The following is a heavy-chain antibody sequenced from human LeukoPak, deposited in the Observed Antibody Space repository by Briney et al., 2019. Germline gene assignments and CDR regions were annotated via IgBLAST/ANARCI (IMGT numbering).Heavy chain of an antibody. D-gene: IGHD3-22*01. Sequence: GGSLRLSCAASGFTFSNYNMHWVRQAPGKELEWVSYISSSSSYKYYADSVKGRFTISRDNAKNSLYLQMNSLRAEDTAVYYCARHFYDSSGHPGIDYWGQGTQVTVSS. CDR1: GFTFSNYN. V-gene: IGHV3-21*01. J-gene: IGHJ4*02. CDR3: ARHFYDSSGHPGIDY. CDR2: ISSSSSYK.